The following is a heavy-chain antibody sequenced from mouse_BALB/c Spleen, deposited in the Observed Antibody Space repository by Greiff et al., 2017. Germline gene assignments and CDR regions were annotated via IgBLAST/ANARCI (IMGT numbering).Heavy chain of an antibody. CDR3: AREGGYPFAY. CDR2: ISDGGSYT. V-gene: IGHV5-4*02. Sequence: EVQGVESGGGLVKPGGSLKLSCAASGFTFSDYYMYWVRQTPEKRLEWVATISDGGSYTYYPDSVKGRFTISRDNAKNNLYLQMSSLKSEDTAMYYCAREGGYPFAYWGQGTLVTVSA. J-gene: IGHJ3*01. D-gene: IGHD2-2*01. CDR1: GFTFSDYY.